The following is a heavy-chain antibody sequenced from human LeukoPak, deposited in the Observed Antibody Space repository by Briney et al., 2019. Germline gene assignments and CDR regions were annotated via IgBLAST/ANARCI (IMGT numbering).Heavy chain of an antibody. D-gene: IGHD2-2*01. CDR1: GFTFSDYY. Sequence: GGSLRLSCAASGFTFSDYYKSWIRQAPGKGLEWVSYISSSGSTIYHADSVKGRFTISRDNAKNSLYLQMNSLRAEDTAVYYCARDFDRSNHLGYCSSTSCYGGGEFDYWGQGTLVTVSS. CDR3: ARDFDRSNHLGYCSSTSCYGGGEFDY. V-gene: IGHV3-11*01. CDR2: ISSSGSTI. J-gene: IGHJ4*02.